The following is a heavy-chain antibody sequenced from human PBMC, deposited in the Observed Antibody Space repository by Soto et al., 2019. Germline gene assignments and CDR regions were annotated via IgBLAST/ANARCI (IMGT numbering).Heavy chain of an antibody. Sequence: GGSLRLSCAASGFTFSSYAMTWVRQAPGKGLEWVSTIRGSGVNIYYADSVKGRFTISRDNSKNTLYLQMSSLRAEDTAVYYCAKIIEATAIDYWGQGTLVTVSS. D-gene: IGHD6-6*01. J-gene: IGHJ4*02. V-gene: IGHV3-23*01. CDR1: GFTFSSYA. CDR2: IRGSGVNI. CDR3: AKIIEATAIDY.